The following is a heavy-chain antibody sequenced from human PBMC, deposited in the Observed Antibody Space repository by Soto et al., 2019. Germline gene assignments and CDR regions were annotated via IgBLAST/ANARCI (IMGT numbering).Heavy chain of an antibody. CDR2: ISAYNGNT. J-gene: IGHJ6*03. CDR3: ARVPAAIYYYYCYMDV. CDR1: GYTFTSYG. D-gene: IGHD2-2*01. Sequence: QVPLVQSGAEVKKPGASVKVSCKASGYTFTSYGISWVRQAPGQGLEWMGWISAYNGNTNYAQKLQGRVTMTTDTSTSTGYMELRRMRSDETAVYYCARVPAAIYYYYCYMDVWGRGTTVTVSS. V-gene: IGHV1-18*01.